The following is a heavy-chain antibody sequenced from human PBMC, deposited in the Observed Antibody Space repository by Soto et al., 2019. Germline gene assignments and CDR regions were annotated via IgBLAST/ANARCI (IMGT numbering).Heavy chain of an antibody. CDR2: TYYRSKWST. CDR1: GDSVSSKSAT. CDR3: TRALRGSYDS. V-gene: IGHV6-1*01. Sequence: SPTLSLTCAISGDSVSSKSATWNWISQSPSRGLQWLGRTYYRSKWSTDYAVSVNNRITINPDTSKNQFSLQLNSVTPEDTAMYSCTRALRGSYDSWGQGTLVTVSS. J-gene: IGHJ5*01. D-gene: IGHD1-26*01.